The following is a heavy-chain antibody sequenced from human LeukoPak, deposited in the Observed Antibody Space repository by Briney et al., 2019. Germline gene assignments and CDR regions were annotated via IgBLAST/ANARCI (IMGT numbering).Heavy chain of an antibody. CDR3: AKDREYDDSCDYNG. CDR2: ISHVGGT. CDR1: GFTFRSYA. Sequence: PGGSLRLSCAAAGFTFRSYAMNWVRRGPEKGLEWVSTISHVGGTYYADSVRGRFTISRDDSKNMVYLQMDSLRAEDTAVYYCAKDREYDDSCDYNGWGQGTLVTVSS. J-gene: IGHJ4*02. D-gene: IGHD3-22*01. V-gene: IGHV3-23*01.